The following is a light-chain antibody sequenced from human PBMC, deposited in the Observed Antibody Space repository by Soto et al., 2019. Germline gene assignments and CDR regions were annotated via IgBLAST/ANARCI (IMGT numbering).Light chain of an antibody. CDR3: QQYNNWPPWT. CDR2: GAS. CDR1: QSVGSN. J-gene: IGKJ1*01. Sequence: ETVMTQSPATLSLSPGYRATLSCRASQSVGSNLAWYQQKPGQAPRLLISGASTRSIGIPARFSGSGSGTEFTLTISSLQSEDFAVYYCQQYNNWPPWTFGQGTKVEMK. V-gene: IGKV3-15*01.